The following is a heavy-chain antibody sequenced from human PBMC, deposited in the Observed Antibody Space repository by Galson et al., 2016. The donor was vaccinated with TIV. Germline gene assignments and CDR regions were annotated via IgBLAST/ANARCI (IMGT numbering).Heavy chain of an antibody. Sequence: SVKVSCKASGGTFSSYVINWVRQAPGQGLEWMGDIIPLFGTANYGQKFHGRVTITADKSTSTVYMELRSLRSDDTALYFCAKDRKTAFDTYHCYYAMDVWGQGTTVTVSS. D-gene: IGHD5-18*01. J-gene: IGHJ6*02. CDR1: GGTFSSYV. V-gene: IGHV1-69*06. CDR3: AKDRKTAFDTYHCYYAMDV. CDR2: IIPLFGTA.